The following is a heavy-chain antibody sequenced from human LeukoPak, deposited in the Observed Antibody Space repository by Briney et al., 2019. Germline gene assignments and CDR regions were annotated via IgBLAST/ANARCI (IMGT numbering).Heavy chain of an antibody. D-gene: IGHD1-1*01. CDR3: AGAKWVGTTDNWFDP. Sequence: GGSLRLSCSVSGFTFRSYEMNWVRQAPGTGLEWVSYISSSGSSIEYADSVKGRFTISRDNAKNSLYLQMNSLRAEDTAIYYCAGAKWVGTTDNWFDPWGQGTLVTVSS. V-gene: IGHV3-48*03. CDR2: ISSSGSSI. J-gene: IGHJ5*02. CDR1: GFTFRSYE.